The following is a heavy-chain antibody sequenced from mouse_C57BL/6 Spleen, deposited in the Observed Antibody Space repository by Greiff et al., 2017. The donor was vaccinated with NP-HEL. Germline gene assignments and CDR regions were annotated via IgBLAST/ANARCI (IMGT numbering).Heavy chain of an antibody. CDR1: GYTFTSYW. J-gene: IGHJ1*03. CDR3: ARGEDYWYFDV. V-gene: IGHV1-64*01. Sequence: VQLQQPGAELVKPGASVKLSCKASGYTFTSYWMHWVKQRPGQGLEWIGMIHPDSGSTNYNEKFKSKATLTVDKSSSTAYMQLSSLTSEDSAVYYCARGEDYWYFDVWGTGTTVTVSS. CDR2: IHPDSGST.